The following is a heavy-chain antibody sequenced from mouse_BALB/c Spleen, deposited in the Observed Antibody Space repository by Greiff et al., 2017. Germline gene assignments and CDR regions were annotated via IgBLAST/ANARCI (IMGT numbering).Heavy chain of an antibody. CDR1: GYTFTSYW. J-gene: IGHJ3*01. D-gene: IGHD2-3*01. V-gene: IGHV1-69*02. Sequence: QVQLQQPGAELVKPGASVKLSCKASGYTFTSYWMHWVKQRPGQGLEWIGEIDPSDSYTNYNQKFKGKATLTVDKSSSTAYMQLSSLTSEDSAVYYFASDELFAYWGQGTLVTVSA. CDR3: ASDELFAY. CDR2: IDPSDSYT.